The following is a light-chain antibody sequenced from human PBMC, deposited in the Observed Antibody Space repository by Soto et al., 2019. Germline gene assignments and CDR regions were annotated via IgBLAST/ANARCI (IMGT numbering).Light chain of an antibody. J-gene: IGLJ1*01. Sequence: QSVLTQPASVSGSPGQAITLSCTGTSSEVGGYNYVSWYQQRPGKAPKLMIYDVSNRPSGVSNRFSGSKSGNTASLTISGLQAEDEADYYCSSYTSSSTLFYVFGTGTKVTVL. CDR2: DVS. CDR1: SSEVGGYNY. CDR3: SSYTSSSTLFYV. V-gene: IGLV2-14*01.